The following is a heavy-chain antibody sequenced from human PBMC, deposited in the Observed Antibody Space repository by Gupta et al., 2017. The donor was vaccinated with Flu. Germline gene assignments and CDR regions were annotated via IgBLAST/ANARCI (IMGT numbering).Heavy chain of an antibody. J-gene: IGHJ6*03. CDR1: G. Sequence: GMTWVRQAPGKGLEWVSGVNWNGDSTGYADSVKGRFTISRDNAKNSLYLQMNSLRAEDTALYYCARQEAFYSYYMDVWGKGTTVTVSS. V-gene: IGHV3-20*03. CDR3: ARQEAFYSYYMDV. CDR2: VNWNGDST.